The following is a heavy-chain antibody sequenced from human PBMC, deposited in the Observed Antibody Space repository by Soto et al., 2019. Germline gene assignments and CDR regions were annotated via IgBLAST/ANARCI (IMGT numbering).Heavy chain of an antibody. V-gene: IGHV2-5*02. CDR1: GFSLSTSGVG. CDR3: AHTVGRGYSYGYTTNYYYYGMDV. CDR2: IYWDDDK. Sequence: QITLKESGPTLVKPTQTLTLTCTFSGFSLSTSGVGVGWIRQPPGKALEWLALIYWDDDKRYSPSLKSRLTITKDTSKTQVVLTMTNMDPVDTATYYCAHTVGRGYSYGYTTNYYYYGMDVWGQGTTVTVSS. J-gene: IGHJ6*02. D-gene: IGHD5-18*01.